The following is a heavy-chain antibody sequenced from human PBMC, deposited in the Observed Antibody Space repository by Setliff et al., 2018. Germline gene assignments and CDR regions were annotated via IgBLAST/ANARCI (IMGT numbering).Heavy chain of an antibody. D-gene: IGHD3-3*01. CDR2: INQSGNT. CDR3: RFWSSYYKNDY. J-gene: IGHJ4*02. CDR1: GGSFSDYY. V-gene: IGHV4-34*01. Sequence: SETLSLTCTVYGGSFSDYYWGWIRQSPGKRPEWIAEINQSGNTNYNPSLNSRVSVSVDTPTNQFSLKVFSVTAADTAVYYCRFWSSYYKNDYWAQGTLVPVSS.